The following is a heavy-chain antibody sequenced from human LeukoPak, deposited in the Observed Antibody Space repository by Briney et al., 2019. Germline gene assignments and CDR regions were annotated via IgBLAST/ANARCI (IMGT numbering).Heavy chain of an antibody. CDR1: GFTFSSYA. D-gene: IGHD3-3*01. CDR2: ISYDGSNK. V-gene: IGHV3-30-3*01. Sequence: GGSLRLSCAASGFTFSSYAMHWVRQAPGKGLEWVAVISYDGSNKYYADSVKGRFTISRDNSKNTLFLQMNSLRAEDTAVYYCAKDMTQFWSGPDYWGQGTLVTVSS. CDR3: AKDMTQFWSGPDY. J-gene: IGHJ4*02.